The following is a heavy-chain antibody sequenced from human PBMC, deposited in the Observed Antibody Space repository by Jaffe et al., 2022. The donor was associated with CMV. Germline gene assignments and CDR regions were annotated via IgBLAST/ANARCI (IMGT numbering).Heavy chain of an antibody. Sequence: EVQLVESGGGLVQPGRSLRLSCAASGFTFDDYAMHWVRQAPGKGLEWVSGISWNSGSIGYADSVKGRFTISRDNAKNSLYLQMNSLRAEDTALYYCAKDKSSSWYQGFFDYWGQGTLVTVSS. CDR2: ISWNSGSI. CDR3: AKDKSSSWYQGFFDY. D-gene: IGHD6-13*01. V-gene: IGHV3-9*01. CDR1: GFTFDDYA. J-gene: IGHJ4*02.